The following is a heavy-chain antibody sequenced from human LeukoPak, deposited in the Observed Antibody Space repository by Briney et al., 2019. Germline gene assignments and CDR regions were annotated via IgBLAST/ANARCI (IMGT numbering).Heavy chain of an antibody. CDR3: AREGGFYRPLDY. V-gene: IGHV4-4*02. Sequence: SETLSLTCGVSGGSVSGTNWWTWIRQPPGKGLEWIGEVHLDGRTNFNPSLKSRLTMSVDLSENHVSLKLTSVTAADTAVYYCAREGGFYRPLDYSGQGTLVTVSS. D-gene: IGHD6-25*01. CDR2: VHLDGRT. J-gene: IGHJ4*02. CDR1: GGSVSGTNW.